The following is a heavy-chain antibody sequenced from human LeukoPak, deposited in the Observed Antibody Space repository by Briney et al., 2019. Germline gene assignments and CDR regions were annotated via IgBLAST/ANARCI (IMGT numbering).Heavy chain of an antibody. CDR3: ARTLIEYSVSSCYFDY. D-gene: IGHD6-6*01. V-gene: IGHV3-30*03. CDR2: ISYDGSNK. Sequence: PGGSLRLSCAASGFTFSSYWMHWVRQAPGKGLEWVAVISYDGSNKKYADSVKGRFTISRDNSKNTLYLQMNSLRAEDTAVYYCARTLIEYSVSSCYFDYWGQGTLVTVSS. J-gene: IGHJ4*02. CDR1: GFTFSSYW.